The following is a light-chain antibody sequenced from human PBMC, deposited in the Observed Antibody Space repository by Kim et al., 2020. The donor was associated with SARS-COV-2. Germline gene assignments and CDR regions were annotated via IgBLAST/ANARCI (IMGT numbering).Light chain of an antibody. CDR1: QNINIY. V-gene: IGKV1-39*01. CDR3: QQSYNTPYT. J-gene: IGKJ2*01. CDR2: AAS. Sequence: DIQMTQSPSSLSAFVGDRVTITCRASQNINIYLNWYQQKPGNAPKVLISAASSLEGGFPSRFSGSGSGTEFTLTIGSLQPEDFATYYCQQSYNTPYTFGQGTKVDI.